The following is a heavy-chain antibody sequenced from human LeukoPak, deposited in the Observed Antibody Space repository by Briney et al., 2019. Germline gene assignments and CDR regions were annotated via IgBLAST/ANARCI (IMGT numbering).Heavy chain of an antibody. CDR3: AAAIGGSSGYYPDY. CDR1: GFTFDDYG. V-gene: IGHV3-20*04. D-gene: IGHD3-22*01. CDR2: INWNGGST. Sequence: GGSLRLSCAASGFTFDDYGMSWVRQAPGKGLEWVSGINWNGGSTGYADSVKGRFTISRDNAKNSLYLQMNSLRAEDTAVYYCAAAIGGSSGYYPDYWGQGTLVTVSS. J-gene: IGHJ4*02.